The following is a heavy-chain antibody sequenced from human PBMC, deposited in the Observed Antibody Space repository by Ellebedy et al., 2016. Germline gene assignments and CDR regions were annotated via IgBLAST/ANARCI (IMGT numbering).Heavy chain of an antibody. Sequence: ASVKVSXXASGYTFTSYDINWVRQATGQGLEWMGWMNPNSGNTGYAQKFQGRVTMTRNTSISTAYMELSSLRSEDTAVYYCAIIVGATHDAFDSWGQGTMVTVSS. CDR1: GYTFTSYD. V-gene: IGHV1-8*01. J-gene: IGHJ3*02. CDR2: MNPNSGNT. D-gene: IGHD1-26*01. CDR3: AIIVGATHDAFDS.